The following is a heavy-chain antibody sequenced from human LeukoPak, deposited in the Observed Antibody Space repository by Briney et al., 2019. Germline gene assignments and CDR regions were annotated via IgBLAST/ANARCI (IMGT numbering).Heavy chain of an antibody. CDR3: ARDLYSSGWGYFDY. Sequence: VXGXSFSGYYWSWIRQPPGKGLEWIGEINHSGSTNYNPSLKSRVTISLDTSENQFSLKLSSVTAADTAVYYCARDLYSSGWGYFDYWGQGTLVTVSS. J-gene: IGHJ4*03. CDR1: GXSFSGYY. V-gene: IGHV4-34*01. D-gene: IGHD6-19*01. CDR2: INHSGST.